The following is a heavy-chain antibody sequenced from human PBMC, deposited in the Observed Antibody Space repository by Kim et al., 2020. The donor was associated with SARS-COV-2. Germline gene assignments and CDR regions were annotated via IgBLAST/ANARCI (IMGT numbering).Heavy chain of an antibody. V-gene: IGHV3-30*03. CDR3: ARIRGNLIRGVISLYAMDV. Sequence: GGSLRLSCAASGFTFSRSGMHWDRQAPGKGLEWVAVISYDATKTYYADSVKGRFTISRDNSKNTLSLQMSSLRTEDTAVYYCARIRGNLIRGVISLYAMDVWGQGTTVTVSS. CDR2: ISYDATKT. D-gene: IGHD3-10*01. J-gene: IGHJ6*02. CDR1: GFTFSRSG.